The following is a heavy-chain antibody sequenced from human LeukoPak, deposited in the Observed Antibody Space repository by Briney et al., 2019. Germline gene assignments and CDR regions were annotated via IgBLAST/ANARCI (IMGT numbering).Heavy chain of an antibody. CDR2: ISAYNGNT. V-gene: IGHV1-18*01. D-gene: IGHD4-17*01. CDR1: GYTFTSYG. CDR3: ARATTGKGYYYYYYMDV. J-gene: IGHJ6*03. Sequence: ASVKVSCKASGYTFTSYGISWVRQAPGQGLEWMGWISAYNGNTNYAQKLQGRVTMTTDTSTSTAYMELRSLRSDDTAVYYCARATTGKGYYYYYYMDVWGKGTTVTISS.